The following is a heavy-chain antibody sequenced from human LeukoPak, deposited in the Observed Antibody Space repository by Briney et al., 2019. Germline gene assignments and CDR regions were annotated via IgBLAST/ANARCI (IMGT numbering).Heavy chain of an antibody. CDR3: ARQFYIYGCYFDY. D-gene: IGHD5-18*01. CDR1: GYTFTGYY. V-gene: IGHV1-2*02. J-gene: IGHJ4*02. CDR2: INPNSGGT. Sequence: ASVKVSCKASGYTFTGYYMHWVRQAPGQGLEWMGWINPNSGGTNYAQKFQGRVTTTRDTSISTAYMELSRLRSDDTAVYYCARQFYIYGCYFDYWGQGTLVTVSS.